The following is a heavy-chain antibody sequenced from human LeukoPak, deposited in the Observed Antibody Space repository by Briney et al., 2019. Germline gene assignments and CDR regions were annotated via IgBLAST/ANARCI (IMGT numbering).Heavy chain of an antibody. V-gene: IGHV4-30-4*01. CDR2: IYYSGST. Sequence: SETLSLTCTVSGGSISSGDYYWSWIRQPPGKGLEWIGYIYYSGSTYYNSSLKSRVTISVDTSKNQFSLKLSSVTAADTAVYYCARHSPTTVAYYFDYWGQGTLVTVSS. D-gene: IGHD4-17*01. J-gene: IGHJ4*02. CDR1: GGSISSGDYY. CDR3: ARHSPTTVAYYFDY.